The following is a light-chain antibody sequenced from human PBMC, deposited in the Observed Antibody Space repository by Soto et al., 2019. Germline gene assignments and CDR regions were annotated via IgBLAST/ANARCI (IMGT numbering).Light chain of an antibody. CDR1: QSVSSSY. V-gene: IGKV3-15*01. CDR3: QQYYKWPPFT. J-gene: IGKJ3*01. CDR2: NAA. Sequence: EIVLTQSPGTLSVSPGERATLSCRASQSVSSSYLAWYQQKPGQAPRLLLYNAATRATGIPARFSGRGFGTEFTLTISSLQSEDFALYYCQQYYKWPPFTFGPGTKVDI.